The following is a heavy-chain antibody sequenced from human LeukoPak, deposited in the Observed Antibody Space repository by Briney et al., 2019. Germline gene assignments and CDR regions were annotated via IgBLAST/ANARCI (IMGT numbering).Heavy chain of an antibody. V-gene: IGHV3-11*04. J-gene: IGHJ4*02. CDR2: ISSSGTTI. CDR1: GFTFGDYY. CDR3: ASVLGGSGSYSYFDY. Sequence: GCLRLSCAASGFTFGDYYMSWIREAPGKGLEWVSYISSSGTTIYCADSVKGRFTISRDNAKNSLFLQMNSLRAEDTAVYYCASVLGGSGSYSYFDYWGQGTLVTVSS. D-gene: IGHD3-10*01.